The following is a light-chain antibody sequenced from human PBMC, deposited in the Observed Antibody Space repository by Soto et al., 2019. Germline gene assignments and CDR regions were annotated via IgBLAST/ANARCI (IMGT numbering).Light chain of an antibody. J-gene: IGKJ1*01. CDR3: HQYGSSPWT. CDR1: QSVIINY. CDR2: GAS. V-gene: IGKV3-20*01. Sequence: ENVLTQSPGTLSLSPWERATLSCRASQSVIINYLAWYQQKPGQAPRLLINGASSRATGIPDRFSGGGSGTDFTLTISRLEPEDFAVYYCHQYGSSPWTFGQGTKLDIK.